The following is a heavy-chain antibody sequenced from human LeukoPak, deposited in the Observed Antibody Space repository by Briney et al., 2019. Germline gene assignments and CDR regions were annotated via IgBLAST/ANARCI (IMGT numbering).Heavy chain of an antibody. Sequence: SETLSLTCTVSGGSISSYYWSWLRQPPGKGLEWIGYIYYSGSTNYNPSLKSRVTISVDTSKNQFSLKLSSVTAADTAVYYCAREPDGIWGQGTMVTVSS. V-gene: IGHV4-59*01. D-gene: IGHD1-14*01. J-gene: IGHJ3*02. CDR3: AREPDGI. CDR2: IYYSGST. CDR1: GGSISSYY.